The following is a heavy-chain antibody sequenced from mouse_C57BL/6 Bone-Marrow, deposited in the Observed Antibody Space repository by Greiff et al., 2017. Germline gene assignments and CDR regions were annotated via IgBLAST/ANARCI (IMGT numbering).Heavy chain of an antibody. CDR3: VVRLGLDY. CDR2: INPSSGYT. J-gene: IGHJ2*01. Sequence: VQLQQSGAELARPGASVKMSCKASGYTFTSYTMYWVKQRPGQGLEWIGYINPSSGYTKYNQKFKDKATLTADKSSRTAYMQLSGLTSEDSAVYYCVVRLGLDYWGQRTTLTVSS. V-gene: IGHV1-4*01. D-gene: IGHD2-14*01. CDR1: GYTFTSYT.